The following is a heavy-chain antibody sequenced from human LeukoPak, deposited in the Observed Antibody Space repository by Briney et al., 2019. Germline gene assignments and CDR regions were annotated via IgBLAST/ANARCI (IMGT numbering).Heavy chain of an antibody. CDR1: GYTFTGYY. V-gene: IGHV1-46*01. D-gene: IGHD3-22*01. J-gene: IGHJ4*02. CDR3: ARDGSYYDSSGPVFDY. Sequence: ASVKVSCKASGYTFTGYYMHWVRQAPGQGLEWMGIINPSGGSTSYAQKFQGRVTMTRDTSTSTVYMELSSLRSEDTAVYYCARDGSYYDSSGPVFDYWGQGTLVTVSS. CDR2: INPSGGST.